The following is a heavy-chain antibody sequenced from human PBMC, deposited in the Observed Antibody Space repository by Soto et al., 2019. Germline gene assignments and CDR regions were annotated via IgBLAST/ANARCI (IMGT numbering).Heavy chain of an antibody. V-gene: IGHV3-23*01. Sequence: GGSLRLSCSASGFAFCAYAMSWVRQTLGKGLQWVSLISGSGGTTHYTDSVKGRFTISRDNSRNTLFLQMSSLRPEDTALYFSVPGPVDACLYHGMGSWGQ. CDR2: ISGSGGTT. J-gene: IGHJ3*01. CDR1: GFAFCAYA. CDR3: VPGPVDACLYHGMGS. D-gene: IGHD3-16*01.